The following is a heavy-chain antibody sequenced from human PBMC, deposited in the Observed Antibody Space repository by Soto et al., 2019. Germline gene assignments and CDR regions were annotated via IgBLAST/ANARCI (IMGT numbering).Heavy chain of an antibody. CDR3: ARGCSSSSCYHFDY. CDR1: GGTFNNYT. D-gene: IGHD2-2*01. V-gene: IGHV1-69*01. CDR2: IIPMFGTP. Sequence: QVQLVQSGAEVKKPGSSVKVSCKASGGTFNNYTFSWVRQAPGQGLEWMGGIIPMFGTPNNAQTFQGRVTITADESTSTAYMELSSLRSEDTAVYYCARGCSSSSCYHFDYWGQGTLVTVSA. J-gene: IGHJ4*02.